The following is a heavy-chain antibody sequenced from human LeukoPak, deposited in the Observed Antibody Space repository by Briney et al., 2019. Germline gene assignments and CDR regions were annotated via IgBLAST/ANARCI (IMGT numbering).Heavy chain of an antibody. CDR1: GFTFSSYA. V-gene: IGHV3-30-3*01. Sequence: GRSLRLSCAASGFTFSSYAMHWVRQAPGKGLEWVAVISYDGSNKYYADSVKGRFTISRDNSKNTLYLQMNSLRAEDTAVYYCARGLGYDSIALLGGAFDIWGQGTMVTVSS. D-gene: IGHD3-22*01. CDR2: ISYDGSNK. J-gene: IGHJ3*02. CDR3: ARGLGYDSIALLGGAFDI.